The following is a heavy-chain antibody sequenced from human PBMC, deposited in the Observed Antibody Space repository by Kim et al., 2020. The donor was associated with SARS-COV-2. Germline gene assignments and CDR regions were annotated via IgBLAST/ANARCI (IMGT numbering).Heavy chain of an antibody. V-gene: IGHV4-30-4*01. D-gene: IGHD3-3*01. CDR1: GGSISSGDYY. J-gene: IGHJ5*02. CDR3: ARHSKSDFWSGYYHQANNWFDP. Sequence: SETLSLTCTVSGGSISSGDYYWSWIRQPPGKGLEWIGYIYYSGSTYYNPSLKSRVTISVDTSKNQFSLKLSSVTAADTAVYYCARHSKSDFWSGYYHQANNWFDPWGQGTLVTVSS. CDR2: IYYSGST.